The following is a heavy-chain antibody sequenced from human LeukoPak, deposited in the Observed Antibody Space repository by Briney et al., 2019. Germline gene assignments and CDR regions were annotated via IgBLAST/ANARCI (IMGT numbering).Heavy chain of an antibody. Sequence: PSGTLSLTCAVSGGSVSSTNWWTWFRQPPGKGLEWIGEVHLDGRTNYNPSLTGRLTMSVDLYENHISLKLTSVTAADTAVYYCAREGGFYRPLDYWGQGTLVTVSS. CDR1: GGSVSSTNW. CDR3: AREGGFYRPLDY. D-gene: IGHD3-3*01. V-gene: IGHV4-4*02. J-gene: IGHJ4*02. CDR2: VHLDGRT.